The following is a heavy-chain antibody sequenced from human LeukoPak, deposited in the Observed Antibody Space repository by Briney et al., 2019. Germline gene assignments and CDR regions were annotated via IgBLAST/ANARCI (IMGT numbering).Heavy chain of an antibody. CDR2: IHGDGSST. Sequence: GGSLRLSCAASGFTFSSYSMNWVRQAPGKGLVWVSRIHGDGSSTTYADSVKGRFTISRDNAKNTLYLQMNSLRAEDTAVYYCARGGVDYWGQGTLVTVSS. J-gene: IGHJ4*02. CDR1: GFTFSSYS. V-gene: IGHV3-74*01. CDR3: ARGGVDY.